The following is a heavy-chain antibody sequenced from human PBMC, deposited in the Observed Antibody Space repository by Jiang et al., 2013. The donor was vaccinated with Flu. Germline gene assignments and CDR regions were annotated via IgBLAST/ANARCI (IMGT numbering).Heavy chain of an antibody. V-gene: IGHV3-33*05. CDR2: ISYDGREK. J-gene: IGHJ4*02. CDR3: ARIYASYYFDY. CDR1: GFTFGSYG. D-gene: IGHD2/OR15-2a*01. Sequence: VQLVESGGGVVQPGKSLRLSCTASGFTFGSYGIQWVRQAPGKGLEWVAGISYDGREKYYGDSVKGRFTISRDNSKNTLYLQMNSLRAEDTAVYYCARIYASYYFDYWGQGTLV.